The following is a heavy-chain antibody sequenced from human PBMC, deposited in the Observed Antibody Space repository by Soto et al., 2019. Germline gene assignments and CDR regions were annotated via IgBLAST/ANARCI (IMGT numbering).Heavy chain of an antibody. D-gene: IGHD5-12*01. V-gene: IGHV3-7*01. CDR2: IKQDGSEK. J-gene: IGHJ3*02. CDR3: ARDGYSGYDFPDAFDI. CDR1: GFTFSSYW. Sequence: GGSLRLSCTASGFTFSSYWMNWVRQAPGKGLEWVANIKQDGSEKYYVDSVKGRFTISRDNAKNSLYLQMNSLRAEDTAVYYCARDGYSGYDFPDAFDIWGQGTMVTVSS.